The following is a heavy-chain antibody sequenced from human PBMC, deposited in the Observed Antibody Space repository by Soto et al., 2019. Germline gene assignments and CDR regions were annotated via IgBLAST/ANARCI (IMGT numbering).Heavy chain of an antibody. J-gene: IGHJ6*02. Sequence: QVQLQESGPGLVKPSQTLSLTCTVSGGSISSGDYYWSWIRQPPGKGLEWIGYIYYSGSTYYNPSLKSRVTISVDTSKNQFSLKLSSVTAADTAVYYCARAISSSWAKNYYYYGMDVWGQGTTVTVSS. CDR2: IYYSGST. V-gene: IGHV4-30-4*01. CDR3: ARAISSSWAKNYYYYGMDV. D-gene: IGHD6-13*01. CDR1: GGSISSGDYY.